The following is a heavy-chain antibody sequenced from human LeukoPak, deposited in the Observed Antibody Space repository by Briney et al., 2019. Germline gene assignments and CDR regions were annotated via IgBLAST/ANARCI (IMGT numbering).Heavy chain of an antibody. J-gene: IGHJ3*02. Sequence: GASVKVSCKASGYTFASYVISWVRQAPGQGLEWMGWISAYNGNTNYAQKLQGRVTMTTDTSTSTAYMELRSLRSDDTAVYYCARDLGYSYGWWGGDAFDIWGQGTMVTVSS. CDR1: GYTFASYV. V-gene: IGHV1-18*01. D-gene: IGHD5-18*01. CDR2: ISAYNGNT. CDR3: ARDLGYSYGWWGGDAFDI.